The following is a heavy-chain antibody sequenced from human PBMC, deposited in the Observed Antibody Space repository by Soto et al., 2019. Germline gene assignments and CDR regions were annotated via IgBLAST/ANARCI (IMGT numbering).Heavy chain of an antibody. CDR2: ISGSGGST. CDR1: GFTFSSYA. J-gene: IGHJ4*02. CDR3: AKDPVVEYQLLLNYFDY. D-gene: IGHD2-2*01. Sequence: GGSLRLSCAASGFTFSSYAMSWVRQNPGKGLEWVSAISGSGGSTYYADSVKGRFTISRDNSKNTLYLQMNSLRAEDTAVYYCAKDPVVEYQLLLNYFDYWGQGTLVTVSS. V-gene: IGHV3-23*01.